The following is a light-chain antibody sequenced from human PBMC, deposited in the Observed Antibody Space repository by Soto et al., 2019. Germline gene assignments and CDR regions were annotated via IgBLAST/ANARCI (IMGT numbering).Light chain of an antibody. Sequence: EIVLTQSPGTLSLSPGERATLSCRASQSVNTNYLAWYQQKSGQAPRLLIYGASSRATGIPDRFSGSGSGTDFTLTISRLEPEDFAAYFCQQYGSSPWTFGQGTKVEIK. J-gene: IGKJ1*01. CDR1: QSVNTNY. V-gene: IGKV3-20*01. CDR3: QQYGSSPWT. CDR2: GAS.